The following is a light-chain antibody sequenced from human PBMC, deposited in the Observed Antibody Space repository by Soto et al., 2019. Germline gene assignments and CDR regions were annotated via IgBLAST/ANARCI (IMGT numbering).Light chain of an antibody. J-gene: IGLJ3*02. CDR2: TND. CDR1: SSNIGINY. Sequence: QPALTQPPSVSGTPGQRVTISCSGSSSNIGINYVYWYQQFPGTAPKLLIHTNDQRPSGVPDRFSGSKSGTSASLAISGLRSEDEAQYFCASWDDKMGGVLFGGGTKVTVL. CDR3: ASWDDKMGGVL. V-gene: IGLV1-47*02.